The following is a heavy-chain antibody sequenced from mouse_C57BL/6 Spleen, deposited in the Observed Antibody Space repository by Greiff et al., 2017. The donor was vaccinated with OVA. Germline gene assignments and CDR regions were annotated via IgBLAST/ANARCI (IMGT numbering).Heavy chain of an antibody. CDR2: IDPSDSET. CDR1: GYTFTSYW. Sequence: QVQLQQPGAELVRPGSSVKLSCKASGYTFTSYWMHWVKQRPIQGLEWIGNIDPSDSETHYNQKFKDKATLTVDKSSSTAYMQLSSLTSEDSAVYYCAREGSRAMDYWVQGTSVTVSS. J-gene: IGHJ4*01. V-gene: IGHV1-52*01. D-gene: IGHD1-1*01. CDR3: AREGSRAMDY.